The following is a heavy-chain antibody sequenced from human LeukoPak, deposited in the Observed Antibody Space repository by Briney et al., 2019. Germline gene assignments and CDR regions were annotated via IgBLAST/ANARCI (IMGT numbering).Heavy chain of an antibody. Sequence: GGSLRLSCAASGFTFSSYGMSWVRQAPGKGLEWVSAISGSGGSTYYADSVKGRFTISRDNSKNTLYLQMNSLRAEDTAVYYCACPGDCSGGSCYAFDYWGQGTLVTVSS. V-gene: IGHV3-23*01. CDR2: ISGSGGST. CDR3: ACPGDCSGGSCYAFDY. CDR1: GFTFSSYG. D-gene: IGHD2-15*01. J-gene: IGHJ4*02.